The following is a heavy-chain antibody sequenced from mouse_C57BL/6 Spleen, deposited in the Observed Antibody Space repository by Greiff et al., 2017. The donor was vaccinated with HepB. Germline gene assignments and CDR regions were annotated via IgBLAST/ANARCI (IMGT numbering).Heavy chain of an antibody. Sequence: QVQLQQPGAELVKPGASVKLSCKASGYTFASYWMHWVKQRPGQGLEWIGMIHPNSGSTNYNEKFKSKATLTVDKSSSTAYMQLSSLTSEDSAVYYCARGVQLRPLYFDYWGQGTTLTVSS. CDR2: IHPNSGST. V-gene: IGHV1-64*01. J-gene: IGHJ2*01. CDR3: ARGVQLRPLYFDY. CDR1: GYTFASYW. D-gene: IGHD3-2*02.